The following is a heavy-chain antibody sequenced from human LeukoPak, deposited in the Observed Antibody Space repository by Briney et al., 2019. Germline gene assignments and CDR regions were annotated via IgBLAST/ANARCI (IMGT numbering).Heavy chain of an antibody. D-gene: IGHD6-13*01. V-gene: IGHV3-53*01. CDR2: IYSSGYT. CDR3: ARTSSSWPRYAFDI. Sequence: GGSLRLSCAASGLTVSSNYMTWVRQTPGKGLEWVSVIYSSGYTYYADSVKGRFTISRDNSKNTLFLQMNSLRAEDTAVYYCARTSSSWPRYAFDIWGQGTMVTVSS. CDR1: GLTVSSNY. J-gene: IGHJ3*02.